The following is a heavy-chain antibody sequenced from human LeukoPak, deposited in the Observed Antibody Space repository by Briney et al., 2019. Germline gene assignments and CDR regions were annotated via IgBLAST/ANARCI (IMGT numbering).Heavy chain of an antibody. V-gene: IGHV3-15*01. CDR3: HRSYPYDY. Sequence: GGSLRLSCAASGFTFSNAWMTWVRQAPGKGLEWVGRIKSGTDGGTIDYAAPVKGRFTISRDDSKNTLYLQMNSLDTDDTAVYFCHRSYPYDYWGQGTLVTVSS. J-gene: IGHJ4*02. CDR1: GFTFSNAW. CDR2: IKSGTDGGTI. D-gene: IGHD3-16*02.